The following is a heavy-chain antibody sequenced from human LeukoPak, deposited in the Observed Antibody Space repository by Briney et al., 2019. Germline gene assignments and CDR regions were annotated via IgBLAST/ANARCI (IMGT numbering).Heavy chain of an antibody. CDR1: GGSISSHY. D-gene: IGHD3-3*01. CDR3: ARPGYYDFWSGYDYYYMDV. Sequence: PSETLSLTCTVSGGSISSHYWSWIRQPPGKGLEWIGYIYYSGSTYYNPSLKSRVTISVDTSKNQFSLKLSSVTAADTAVYYCARPGYYDFWSGYDYYYMDVWGKGTTVTVSS. V-gene: IGHV4-59*08. CDR2: IYYSGST. J-gene: IGHJ6*03.